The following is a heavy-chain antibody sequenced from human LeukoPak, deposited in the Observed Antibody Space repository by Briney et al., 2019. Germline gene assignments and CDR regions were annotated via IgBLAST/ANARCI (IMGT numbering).Heavy chain of an antibody. V-gene: IGHV6-1*01. J-gene: IGHJ2*01. Sequence: SQTLSLTCAISGDSVSTTGAAWNWIRQSPSRGLEWLGRTYYISKWYNDYAISMKSRMSINADTSKNQFSPQLNSVTPEDTAVYYCTRDLKGARETMVTGFSWYFDLWGRGTLVTVSS. CDR2: TYYISKWYN. CDR3: TRDLKGARETMVTGFSWYFDL. CDR1: GDSVSTTGAA. D-gene: IGHD5-18*01.